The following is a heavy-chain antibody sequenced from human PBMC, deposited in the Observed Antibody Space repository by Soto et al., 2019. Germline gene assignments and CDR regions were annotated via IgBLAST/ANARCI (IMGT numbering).Heavy chain of an antibody. CDR3: AKNPGYYYDSTGYHFDY. CDR2: ISGSGGST. V-gene: IGHV3-23*01. CDR1: GFTFSDYA. J-gene: IGHJ4*02. D-gene: IGHD3-22*01. Sequence: GGSLRLSCAASGFTFSDYAMNWVRQAPGKGLEWVSGISGSGGSTYYADSVKGRFTISRDNSKSTLYLQMNSLRAEDTAVYYCAKNPGYYYDSTGYHFDYWGQGTLVTVSS.